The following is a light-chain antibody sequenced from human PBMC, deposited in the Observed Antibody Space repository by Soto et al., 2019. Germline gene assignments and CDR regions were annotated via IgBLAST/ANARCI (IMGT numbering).Light chain of an antibody. J-gene: IGKJ2*01. CDR3: QQSYRTPRT. V-gene: IGKV1-39*01. CDR2: AAS. Sequence: DIQMTQSPSSLSASVGDRVTITCRASQSISSYLNWYQQKPGKAPKILIYAASSLQSGVPSRFSGSGSGTDFTLTISSLQPEDFATYYCQQSYRTPRTFGQGTKLEIK. CDR1: QSISSY.